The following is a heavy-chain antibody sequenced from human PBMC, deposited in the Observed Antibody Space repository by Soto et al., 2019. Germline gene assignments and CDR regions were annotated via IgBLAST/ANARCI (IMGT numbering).Heavy chain of an antibody. D-gene: IGHD3-9*01. V-gene: IGHV4-31*03. J-gene: IGHJ4*02. CDR3: ARRDSSLTTHFDY. Sequence: QVQXQESGPGLVXPXXTLSLTCTXXGGSXXXGGYYXXXXXXXPXXXLEWIGYIYYSGSTYYNPSLKSRVTISVDTSKNQFSLKLSSVTAADTAVYYCARRDSSLTTHFDYWGQGTLVTVSS. CDR2: IYYSGST. CDR1: GGSXXXGGYY.